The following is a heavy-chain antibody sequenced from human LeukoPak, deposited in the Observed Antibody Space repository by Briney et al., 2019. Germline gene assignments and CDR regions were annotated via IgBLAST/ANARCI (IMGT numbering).Heavy chain of an antibody. J-gene: IGHJ4*02. CDR2: IWYDGSNK. CDR1: GFTFSSYG. CDR3: ATDLESFDY. Sequence: GGSLRLSCAASGFTFSSYGMHWVRQAPGKGLEWVAVIWYDGSNKYYADSVKGRFTISRDNAKNSLYLQMNSLRAEDTAVCYCATDLESFDYWGQGTLVTVSS. V-gene: IGHV3-33*03.